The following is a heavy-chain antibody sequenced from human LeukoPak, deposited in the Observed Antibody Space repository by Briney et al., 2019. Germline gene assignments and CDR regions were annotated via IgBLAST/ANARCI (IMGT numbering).Heavy chain of an antibody. J-gene: IGHJ5*02. V-gene: IGHV3-23*01. D-gene: IGHD3-3*01. Sequence: GSSLSLSCASAGFTFSNYAMTWVRQAPGKGVEWVSGISGGGGSTYYSDSVTGRFNISRDNSKNPLYLQMTSLRTDDTAVYYCAKDGYDFWSAYQIDLWGEGALVTVSS. CDR1: GFTFSNYA. CDR3: AKDGYDFWSAYQIDL. CDR2: ISGGGGST.